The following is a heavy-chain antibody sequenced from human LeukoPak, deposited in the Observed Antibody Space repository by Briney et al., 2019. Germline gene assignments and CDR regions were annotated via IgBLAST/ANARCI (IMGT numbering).Heavy chain of an antibody. D-gene: IGHD3-10*01. V-gene: IGHV3-21*01. J-gene: IGHJ5*02. CDR1: GFTFSSYS. CDR3: ARDLRGSGRGAINWFDP. CDR2: ISSSSSYI. Sequence: AGGSLRLSCAASGFTFSSYSMNWVRQAPGKGLEWVSSISSSSSYIYYADSVKGRFTISRDNAKNSLYLQMNSLGAEDTAVYYCARDLRGSGRGAINWFDPWGQGTLVTVSS.